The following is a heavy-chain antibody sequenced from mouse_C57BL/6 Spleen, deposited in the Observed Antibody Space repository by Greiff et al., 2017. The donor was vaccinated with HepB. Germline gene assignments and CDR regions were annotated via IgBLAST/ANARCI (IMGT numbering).Heavy chain of an antibody. J-gene: IGHJ4*01. V-gene: IGHV1-64*01. CDR1: GYTFTSYW. CDR2: IHPNSGST. CDR3: ARFPEGFYAMDY. Sequence: QVQLQQPGAELVKPGASVKLSCKASGYTFTSYWMHWVKQRPGQGLEWIGMIHPNSGSTNYNEKFKSKATLTVDKSSSTAYMQLSSRTSEDSAVYYCARFPEGFYAMDYWGQGTSVTVSS.